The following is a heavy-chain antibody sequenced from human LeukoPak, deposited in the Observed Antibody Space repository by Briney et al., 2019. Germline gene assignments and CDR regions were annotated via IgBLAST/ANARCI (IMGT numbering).Heavy chain of an antibody. Sequence: PGGSLRLSCAASGFTFSSYDMRWVRHATGKGLEWVSTIGAAGEMFYPDSVKGRFTISRDDGKNSMYLQMNSLRAGGTAVYYCVRRLRGWSSGFDYWGQGILATVSS. CDR3: VRRLRGWSSGFDY. CDR2: IGAAGEM. D-gene: IGHD6-19*01. CDR1: GFTFSSYD. J-gene: IGHJ4*02. V-gene: IGHV3-13*04.